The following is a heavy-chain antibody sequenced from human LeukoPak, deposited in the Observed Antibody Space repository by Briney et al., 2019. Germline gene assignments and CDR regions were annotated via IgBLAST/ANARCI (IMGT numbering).Heavy chain of an antibody. D-gene: IGHD6-13*01. V-gene: IGHV4-59*01. CDR2: IYYSGST. CDR1: GGSISSYY. CDR3: AREAGSSSWYGPEYFQH. J-gene: IGHJ1*01. Sequence: SETLSLTCTVSGGSISSYYWSWIRQPPGKGLEWIGYIYYSGSTNYNPSLKSRVTISVDTSKNQFSLKPSSVTAADTAVYYCAREAGSSSWYGPEYFQHWGQGTLVTVSS.